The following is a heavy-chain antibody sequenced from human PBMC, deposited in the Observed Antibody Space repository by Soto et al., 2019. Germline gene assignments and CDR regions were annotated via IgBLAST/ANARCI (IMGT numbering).Heavy chain of an antibody. CDR3: SSMTTVTTFDY. Sequence: SETLSLTCTVSGGSISSRYWSWIRQPPGKGLEWIGYISYSGSTYYNPSLKSRVTISLDTSKNQFSLKLSSVTAADTAMYYCSSMTTVTTFDYWGQGILVTVSS. CDR1: GGSISSRY. V-gene: IGHV4-59*11. J-gene: IGHJ4*02. D-gene: IGHD4-17*01. CDR2: ISYSGST.